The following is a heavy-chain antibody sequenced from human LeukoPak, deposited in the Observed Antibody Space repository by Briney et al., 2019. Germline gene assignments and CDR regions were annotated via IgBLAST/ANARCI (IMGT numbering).Heavy chain of an antibody. D-gene: IGHD2-15*01. J-gene: IGHJ4*02. CDR3: ARVRRGYGNIVVVVAATHYFDY. V-gene: IGHV3-30*02. Sequence: GGSLRLSCAASGFTFSSYSMNWVRQAPGKGLDWVAFIRYDGSNKYYADSVKGRFTISRDNSKNTLYLQMNSLRAEDTAVYYCARVRRGYGNIVVVVAATHYFDYWGQGTLVTVSS. CDR2: IRYDGSNK. CDR1: GFTFSSYS.